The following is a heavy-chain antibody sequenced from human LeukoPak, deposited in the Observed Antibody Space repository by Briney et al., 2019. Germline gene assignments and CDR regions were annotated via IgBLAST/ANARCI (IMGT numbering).Heavy chain of an antibody. CDR2: IVVGSGNT. D-gene: IGHD6-19*01. CDR1: GFTFNSSA. Sequence: SVKVSCKASGFTFNSSAMQWVRQARGQRLEWIGWIVVGSGNTNYAQKFQERVTITRDMSTSTAYMELSSLRSEDTAVYYCAADSSGWYGPFDYWGQGTLVTVSS. V-gene: IGHV1-58*02. CDR3: AADSSGWYGPFDY. J-gene: IGHJ4*02.